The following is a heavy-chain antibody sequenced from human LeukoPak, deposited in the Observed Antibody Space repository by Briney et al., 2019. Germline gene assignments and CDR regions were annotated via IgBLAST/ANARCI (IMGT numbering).Heavy chain of an antibody. V-gene: IGHV3-21*01. D-gene: IGHD3-16*02. J-gene: IGHJ1*01. Sequence: GGSLRLSCAASGFTFSSYSMNWVRQAPGKGLEWVSSISSSSSYIYYADSVKGRFTISRDNAKNSLYLQMNSLRAEDTAVYYCARAGYDYVWGGYRGEYFQHWGQGTLVTVSS. CDR2: ISSSSSYI. CDR3: ARAGYDYVWGGYRGEYFQH. CDR1: GFTFSSYS.